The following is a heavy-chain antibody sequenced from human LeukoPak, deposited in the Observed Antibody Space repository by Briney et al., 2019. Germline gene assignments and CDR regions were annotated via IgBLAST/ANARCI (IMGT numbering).Heavy chain of an antibody. CDR1: RFTFSSYG. Sequence: PGGSLRLSCAASRFTFSSYGMHWVRQAPGKGLEWVAVISYDGSNKYYADSVKGRFTISRDNAKNTLYLQMNSLRDEDTAVYYCARGAVAGANFDYWGPGTLVTVSS. CDR3: ARGAVAGANFDY. J-gene: IGHJ4*02. V-gene: IGHV3-30*03. CDR2: ISYDGSNK. D-gene: IGHD1-26*01.